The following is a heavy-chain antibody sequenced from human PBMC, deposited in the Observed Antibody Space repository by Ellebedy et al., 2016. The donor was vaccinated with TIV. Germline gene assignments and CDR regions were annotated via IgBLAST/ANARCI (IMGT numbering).Heavy chain of an antibody. CDR2: IYYSGST. D-gene: IGHD3-16*02. CDR1: GGSISSGGYY. V-gene: IGHV4-31*03. CDR3: ARFPVELSFLSGYFDY. J-gene: IGHJ4*02. Sequence: SETLSLTXTVSGGSISSGGYYWSWIRQHPGKGLEWIGYIYYSGSTYYNPSLKSRVIISVDTSKNQFSLKLSSVTAADTAVYYCARFPVELSFLSGYFDYWGQGTLVTVSS.